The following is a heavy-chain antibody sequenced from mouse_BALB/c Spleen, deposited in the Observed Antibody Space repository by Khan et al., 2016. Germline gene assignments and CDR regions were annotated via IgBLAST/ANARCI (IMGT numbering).Heavy chain of an antibody. CDR2: IWWDDVK. Sequence: QVTLKESGPGILQPSQTLSLTCSFSGFSLSTSGMGVGWIRQPSGKGLEWLAHIWWDDVKRYNPALKRRLTISKETSSSQVFLKIASVDTADTATYYCARIKKYGNYDWYFDVWGAGTTVTVSS. V-gene: IGHV8-8*01. CDR1: GFSLSTSGMG. J-gene: IGHJ1*01. D-gene: IGHD2-10*02. CDR3: ARIKKYGNYDWYFDV.